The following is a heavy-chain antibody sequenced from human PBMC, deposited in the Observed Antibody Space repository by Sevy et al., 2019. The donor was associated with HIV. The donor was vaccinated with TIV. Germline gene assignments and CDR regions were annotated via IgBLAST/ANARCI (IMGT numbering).Heavy chain of an antibody. CDR3: AKDQGDCSGGSCYSPGY. Sequence: GGSLRLSCAASGFTFSSYAMSWVRQAPGKGLEWVSAISGSGGSTYYADSVKGRFTISRDNSKNTLYLQMNSLRAEDTAVYYCAKDQGDCSGGSCYSPGYWGQGTLVTVSS. V-gene: IGHV3-23*01. D-gene: IGHD2-15*01. J-gene: IGHJ4*02. CDR2: ISGSGGST. CDR1: GFTFSSYA.